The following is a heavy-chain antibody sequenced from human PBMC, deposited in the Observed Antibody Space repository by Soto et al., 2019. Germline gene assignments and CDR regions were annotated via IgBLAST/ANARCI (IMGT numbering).Heavy chain of an antibody. J-gene: IGHJ6*02. CDR1: GFTFSSYS. Sequence: GGSLRLSCAASGFTFSSYSMNWVRQAPGKGLEWVSSISSSSSYIYYADSVKGRFTISRDNAKNSLYLQMNSLRAEDTAAYYCARDRGGYDRLYYYHGMDVWGQGTTVTVSS. V-gene: IGHV3-21*01. CDR2: ISSSSSYI. D-gene: IGHD5-12*01. CDR3: ARDRGGYDRLYYYHGMDV.